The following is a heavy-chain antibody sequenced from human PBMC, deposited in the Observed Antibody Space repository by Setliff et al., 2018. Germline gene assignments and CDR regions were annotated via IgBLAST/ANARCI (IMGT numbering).Heavy chain of an antibody. CDR1: GDSISNYY. V-gene: IGHV4-4*07. Sequence: SETLSLTCTVSGDSISNYYWNWIRQPAGKGLEWIGRIYVTESTKYNPSLKSRVTLSIDTSKNQFSLKLRSVTAADAALYYCAASRAYTGAVEEWFLPKTFDFWGQGSPVTVSS. CDR3: AASRAYTGAVEEWFLPKTFDF. J-gene: IGHJ4*02. D-gene: IGHD3-10*01. CDR2: IYVTEST.